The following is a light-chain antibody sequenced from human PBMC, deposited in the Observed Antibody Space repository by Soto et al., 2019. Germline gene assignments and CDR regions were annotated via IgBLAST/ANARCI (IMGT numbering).Light chain of an antibody. Sequence: EIVLTQSPATLSSSPGERATLSCRASQSVSSSCFAWFQQNHGQAPRLLINGAASRAAGIPDRLSGSGSGTDFTLTINSLEPEEFAVYYCQQYSRSTWTFGQGTKVDIK. CDR2: GAA. CDR1: QSVSSSC. CDR3: QQYSRSTWT. V-gene: IGKV3-20*01. J-gene: IGKJ1*01.